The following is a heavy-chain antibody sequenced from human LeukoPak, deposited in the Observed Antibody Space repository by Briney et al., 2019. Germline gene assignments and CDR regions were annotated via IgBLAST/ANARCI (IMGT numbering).Heavy chain of an antibody. CDR3: AVRFLEWFLDGGPHDY. D-gene: IGHD3-3*01. Sequence: GGSLRLSCAASGFTVSSNYMSWVRQAPGKGLEWVSVIYSGGSTYYADSVKGRFTISRHNSKNTLYLQMNSLRAEDTAVYYCAVRFLEWFLDGGPHDYWGQGTLVTVSS. V-gene: IGHV3-53*04. CDR2: IYSGGST. CDR1: GFTVSSNY. J-gene: IGHJ4*02.